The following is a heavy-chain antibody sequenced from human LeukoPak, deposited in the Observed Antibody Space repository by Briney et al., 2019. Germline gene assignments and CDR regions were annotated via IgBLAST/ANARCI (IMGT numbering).Heavy chain of an antibody. Sequence: GGSLRLSCAASGFTVSSNYMSWVRQAPGKGLEWVSVIYSGGSTYYADSVEGRFTISRDNSKNTLYLQMNSLRAEDTAVYYCATGGTRITIFGVVTLDYWGQGTLVTVSS. CDR1: GFTVSSNY. D-gene: IGHD3-3*01. CDR3: ATGGTRITIFGVVTLDY. CDR2: IYSGGST. J-gene: IGHJ4*02. V-gene: IGHV3-53*01.